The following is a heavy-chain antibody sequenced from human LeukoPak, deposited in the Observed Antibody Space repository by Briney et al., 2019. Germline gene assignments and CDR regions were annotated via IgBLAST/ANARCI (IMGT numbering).Heavy chain of an antibody. D-gene: IGHD3-10*01. CDR3: ATATMVRGVIISNWFDP. Sequence: ASVKVSCKVFGYTLTELSMHWVRQAPGKGLEWMGGFDPEDGETIYAQKFQGRVTMTEDTSTDTAYMELSSLRSEDTAVYYCATATMVRGVIISNWFDPWGQGTLVTVSS. CDR2: FDPEDGET. CDR1: GYTLTELS. V-gene: IGHV1-24*01. J-gene: IGHJ5*02.